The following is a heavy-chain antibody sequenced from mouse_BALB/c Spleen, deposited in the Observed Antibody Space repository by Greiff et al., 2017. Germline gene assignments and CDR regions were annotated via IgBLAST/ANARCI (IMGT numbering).Heavy chain of an antibody. CDR1: GYSFTSYW. CDR3: ARSYYGSSYDWYFDV. CDR2: IDPSDSET. Sequence: QVQLKESGPQLVRPGASVKISCKASGYSFTSYWMHWVKQRPGQGLEWIGMIDPSDSETRLNQKFKDKATLTVDKSSSTAYMQLSSPTSEDSAVYYCARSYYGSSYDWYFDVWGAGTTVTVSS. J-gene: IGHJ1*01. V-gene: IGHV1S126*01. D-gene: IGHD1-1*01.